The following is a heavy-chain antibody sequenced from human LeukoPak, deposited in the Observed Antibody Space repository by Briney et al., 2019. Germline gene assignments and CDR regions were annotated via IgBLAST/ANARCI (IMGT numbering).Heavy chain of an antibody. CDR2: ISCRGGIT. CDR1: GLTLSSYA. J-gene: IGHJ4*02. CDR3: AKDGYSYGSAYYIDC. D-gene: IGHD5-18*01. Sequence: GGPLTLPCAASGLTLSSYAMRGLRQSPGEGLECVTCISCRGGITYYADSVKCRFTISRDNSKNTLYLQMNSMRAEDTAVYYCAKDGYSYGSAYYIDCWGQGTLVTASS. V-gene: IGHV3-23*01.